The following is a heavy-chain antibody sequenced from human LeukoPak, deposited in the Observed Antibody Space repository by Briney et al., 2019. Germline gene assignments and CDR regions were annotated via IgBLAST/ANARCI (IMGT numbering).Heavy chain of an antibody. CDR2: IYYSGSA. Sequence: SETLSLTCTVSGSSISSGDYYWSWIRQPPGKGLEWIGYIYYSGSAYYNPSLKSRVTISVDTSKNQFSLKLSSVTAADTAVYYCTRDGVSRGRWFDPWGQGTLVTVSS. CDR1: GSSISSGDYY. D-gene: IGHD3-16*01. CDR3: TRDGVSRGRWFDP. J-gene: IGHJ5*02. V-gene: IGHV4-30-4*01.